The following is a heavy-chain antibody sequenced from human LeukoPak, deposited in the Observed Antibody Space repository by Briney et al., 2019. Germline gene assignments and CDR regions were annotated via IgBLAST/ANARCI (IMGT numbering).Heavy chain of an antibody. D-gene: IGHD3-22*01. CDR3: ARESQANYYDSSGYYYY. CDR2: INHSGST. CDR1: GGSFSGYY. Sequence: SETLSLICAVYGGSFSGYYWSWIRQPPGKGLEWIGEINHSGSTNYNPSLKSRVTISVDTSKNQFSLELSSVTAADTAVYYCARESQANYYDSSGYYYYWGQGTLVTVSS. J-gene: IGHJ4*02. V-gene: IGHV4-34*01.